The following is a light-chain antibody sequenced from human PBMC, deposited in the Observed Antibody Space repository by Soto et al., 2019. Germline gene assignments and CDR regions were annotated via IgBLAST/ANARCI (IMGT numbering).Light chain of an antibody. V-gene: IGLV1-47*01. CDR2: RNN. J-gene: IGLJ1*01. CDR3: AAWEDILGVNYV. CDR1: SSNIGSNY. Sequence: QSVLTQPPSASGTPGQRFTISCSGSSSNIGSNYVYWYQQLPGTAPKRLIYRNNQRPSVVPDRFSGCKSGTSASLAISGLRSEDESDYYCAAWEDILGVNYVFGTGTEVTVL.